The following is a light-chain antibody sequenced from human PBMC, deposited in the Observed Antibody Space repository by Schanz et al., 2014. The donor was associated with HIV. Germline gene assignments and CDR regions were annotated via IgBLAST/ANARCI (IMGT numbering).Light chain of an antibody. CDR3: QQYGSSPWT. Sequence: EIVLTQTPVTLSLSPGERATLSCRASQSVSSYLAWYQQKPGQAPRLLIYGASTRAAGIPDRFSGGESGTDFTLTISRVEPEDYAVYYCQQYGSSPWTFGQGTRVEIK. CDR2: GAS. V-gene: IGKV3-20*01. J-gene: IGKJ1*01. CDR1: QSVSSY.